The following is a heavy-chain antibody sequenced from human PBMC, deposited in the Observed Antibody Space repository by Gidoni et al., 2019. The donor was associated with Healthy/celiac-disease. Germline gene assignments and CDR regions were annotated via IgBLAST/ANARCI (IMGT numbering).Heavy chain of an antibody. Sequence: LPLQESGSGLVKPSQTLSLTCAVSGGSISSGGYSWSWIRQPTGKGLEWIGYIDHSGSTYYNPALKSRVTRSVDRSKNQCSLKLSSVTAADTAVYYCARMTTTVTTPDDAFDIWGQGTMVTVSS. D-gene: IGHD4-17*01. CDR1: GGSISSGGYS. CDR3: ARMTTTVTTPDDAFDI. J-gene: IGHJ3*02. V-gene: IGHV4-30-2*01. CDR2: IDHSGST.